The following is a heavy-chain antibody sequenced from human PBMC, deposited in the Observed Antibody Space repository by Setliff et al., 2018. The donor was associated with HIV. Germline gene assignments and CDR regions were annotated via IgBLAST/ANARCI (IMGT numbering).Heavy chain of an antibody. CDR1: GYSISSGYY. J-gene: IGHJ4*02. CDR2: IYHSGGT. V-gene: IGHV4-38-2*01. Sequence: SETLSLTCAVSGYSISSGYYWGWIRQPPGRGLEWIGNIYHSGGTHYNPSLRSRVTISVDTSKNHFSLKLSSVTAADTAVFYCVGGLRSRSQGHLDYWGQGTLVTVSS. CDR3: VGGLRSRSQGHLDY. D-gene: IGHD5-12*01.